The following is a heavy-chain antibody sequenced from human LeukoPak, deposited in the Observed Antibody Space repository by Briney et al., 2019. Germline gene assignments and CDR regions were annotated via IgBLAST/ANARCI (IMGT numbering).Heavy chain of an antibody. V-gene: IGHV4-4*02. CDR2: IYHSGST. Sequence: SGTLSLTCAVSGGSISSSNWWSWVRQPPGKGLEWIGEIYHSGSTNYNPSLKSRVTISVDTSKNQFSLKLSSVTAADTAVYYCARRGRGYCSSTSCYWFDPWGQGTLVTVSS. D-gene: IGHD2-2*01. CDR3: ARRGRGYCSSTSCYWFDP. CDR1: GGSISSSNW. J-gene: IGHJ5*02.